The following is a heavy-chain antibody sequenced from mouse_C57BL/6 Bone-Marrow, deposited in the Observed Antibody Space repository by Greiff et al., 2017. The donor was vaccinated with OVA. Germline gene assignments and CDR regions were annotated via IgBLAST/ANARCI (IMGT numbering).Heavy chain of an antibody. D-gene: IGHD1-1*01. V-gene: IGHV1-55*01. Sequence: QVQLQQPGAELVKPGASVKMSCKASGYTFTSYWITWVKQRPGQGLEWIGDIYPGSGSTNYNEKFKSKATLTVDTSSSTAYMQLSSLTSEDSAVYYCARSIYYYGSSVRMDYWGQGTSVTVSS. CDR2: IYPGSGST. CDR1: GYTFTSYW. J-gene: IGHJ4*01. CDR3: ARSIYYYGSSVRMDY.